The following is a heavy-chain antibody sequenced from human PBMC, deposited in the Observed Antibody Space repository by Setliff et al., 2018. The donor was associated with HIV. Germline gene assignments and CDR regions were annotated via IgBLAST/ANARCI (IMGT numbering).Heavy chain of an antibody. J-gene: IGHJ3*01. V-gene: IGHV4-34*01. CDR2: INHSGST. CDR1: GGSFSAYY. Sequence: LSLTCAVYGGSFSAYYWSWIRQPPGKGLEWIGEINHSGSTNYNPSLKTRVTIMADTSKNQFSLKLGSVTAADTAVYYCAREWSYGAFDTFDVWGQGTMVTVSS. D-gene: IGHD5-18*01. CDR3: AREWSYGAFDTFDV.